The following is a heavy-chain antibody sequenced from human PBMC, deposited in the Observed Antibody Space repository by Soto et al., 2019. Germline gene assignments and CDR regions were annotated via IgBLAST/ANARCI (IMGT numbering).Heavy chain of an antibody. CDR2: IWYDGSNK. D-gene: IGHD2-2*01. CDR1: GFTFSSYG. J-gene: IGHJ6*03. CDR3: ARDGRYCSSTSCPYYYYYYYMDV. Sequence: QVQLVESGGGVVQPGRSLRLSCAASGFTFSSYGMHWVRQAPDKGLEWVAVIWYDGSNKYYADSVKGRFTISRDNSKNTLYLQMNSLRAEDTAVYYCARDGRYCSSTSCPYYYYYYYMDVWGKGTTVTVSS. V-gene: IGHV3-33*01.